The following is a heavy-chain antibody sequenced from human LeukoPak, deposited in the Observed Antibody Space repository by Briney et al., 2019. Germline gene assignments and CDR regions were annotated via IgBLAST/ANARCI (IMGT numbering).Heavy chain of an antibody. V-gene: IGHV3-53*04. CDR2: IYSGGST. CDR3: ARGMAAAGLAPMNY. J-gene: IGHJ4*02. D-gene: IGHD6-13*01. Sequence: GGSLRLSCAVSGFTVSSNYMSWVRQAPGKGLEWVSVIYSGGSTYYADSVKGRFTISRHNSKNTLYLQMNSLRAEDTAVYYCARGMAAAGLAPMNYWGQGTLVTVSS. CDR1: GFTVSSNY.